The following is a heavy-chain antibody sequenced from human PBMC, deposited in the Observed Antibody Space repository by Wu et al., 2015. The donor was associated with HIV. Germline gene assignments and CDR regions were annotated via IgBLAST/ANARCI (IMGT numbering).Heavy chain of an antibody. Sequence: QVQLVQSGAEVKKPGSSVKVSCKASGGTFSSYAISWVRQAPGQGLEWMGGIIPIFGTANYAQKFQGRVTITADESTSTAYMELSSLRSEDTAVYYCARNIVVVPAATSYYMDVWGKGTTVTRLL. D-gene: IGHD2-2*01. V-gene: IGHV1-69*12. CDR3: ARNIVVVPAATSYYMDV. J-gene: IGHJ6*03. CDR1: GGTFSSYA. CDR2: IIPIFGTA.